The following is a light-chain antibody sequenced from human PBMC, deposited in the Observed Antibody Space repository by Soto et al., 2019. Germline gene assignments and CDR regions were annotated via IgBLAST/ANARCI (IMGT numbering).Light chain of an antibody. Sequence: DIQMTQSPSTLSASGGDRVSITCRASQSISRQLGWYQQKPGKAPNLLIYQASNLETGVPSRFTGSGSGTEFTLTISRLQPDDVANYYCLQYQRYWTFGQGTKVEVK. CDR2: QAS. CDR3: LQYQRYWT. CDR1: QSISRQ. V-gene: IGKV1-5*03. J-gene: IGKJ1*01.